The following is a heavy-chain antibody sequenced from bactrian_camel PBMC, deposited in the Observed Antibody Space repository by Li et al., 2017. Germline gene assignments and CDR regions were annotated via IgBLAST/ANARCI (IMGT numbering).Heavy chain of an antibody. D-gene: IGHD7*01. CDR1: GFSFVDGD. V-gene: IGHV3S60*01. Sequence: VQLVESGGGLVQPGGSLRLSCAASGFSFVDGDMAWYRQRPGNECELVSSISSDGSAYDADSVKGRFTISRDVAKSTVYLQMNSLKSEDTALYYCATGEPGVVFGTGALFGCWGQGTQVTVS. CDR2: ISSDGSA. J-gene: IGHJ6*01. CDR3: ATGEPGVVFGTGALFGC.